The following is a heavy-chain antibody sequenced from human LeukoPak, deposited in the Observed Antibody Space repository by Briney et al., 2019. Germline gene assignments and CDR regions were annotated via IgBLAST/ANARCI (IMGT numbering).Heavy chain of an antibody. J-gene: IGHJ4*02. CDR2: ISGSGGST. D-gene: IGHD6-6*01. CDR1: GFTFSSYA. V-gene: IGHV3-23*01. Sequence: GSLRLSCAASGFTFSSYAMSWVRQAPGKGLEWVSAISGSGGSTYYVDSVKGRFTISRDNSKNTLYLQMNSLRAEDTAVYYCAKGPPYSSSSDYFDYWGQGTLVTVSS. CDR3: AKGPPYSSSSDYFDY.